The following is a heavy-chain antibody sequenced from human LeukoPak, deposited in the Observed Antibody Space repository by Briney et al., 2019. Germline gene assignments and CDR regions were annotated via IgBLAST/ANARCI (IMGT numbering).Heavy chain of an antibody. CDR1: D. Sequence: ASVKVSCKTSDLHWVRQAPGQGLEWMGWINPNSGDTNYAQKFQSKISMTADTPTSTAYMELRRLRSDDTAVYYCAKGFDAADYYWGQGGFDFWGQGTKVIVSS. CDR2: INPNSGDT. J-gene: IGHJ3*01. D-gene: IGHD3-16*01. CDR3: AKGFDAADYYWGQGGFDF. V-gene: IGHV1-2*02.